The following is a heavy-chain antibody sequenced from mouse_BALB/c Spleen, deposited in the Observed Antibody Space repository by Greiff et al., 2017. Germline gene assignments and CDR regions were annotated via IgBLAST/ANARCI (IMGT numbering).Heavy chain of an antibody. CDR2: ISYSGST. D-gene: IGHD2-1*01. CDR1: GYSITSDYA. V-gene: IGHV3-2*02. Sequence: DVKLQESGPGLVKPSQSLSLTCTVTGYSITSDYAWNWIRQFPGNKLEWMGYISYSGSTSYNPSLKSRISITRDTSKNQFFLQLNSVTTEDTATYYCAREEALYYGNSFAYWGQGTLVTVSA. J-gene: IGHJ3*01. CDR3: AREEALYYGNSFAY.